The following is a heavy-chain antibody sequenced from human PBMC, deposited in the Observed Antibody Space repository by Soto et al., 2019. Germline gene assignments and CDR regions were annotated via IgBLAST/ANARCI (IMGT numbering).Heavy chain of an antibody. CDR1: GYNFARSS. V-gene: IGHV5-51*01. J-gene: IGHJ4*02. Sequence: EVQLVQSGAEVKKPGESLKISCKASGYNFARSSIGWVRQMPGKGLEWMAIIYPGSSEITYSPSFQGQVTISADMSISTAYLQWSRLKASDNAIYYCAPYYNYWKIWGQGTLVTVSS. CDR2: IYPGSSEI. CDR3: APYYNYWKI. D-gene: IGHD3-3*01.